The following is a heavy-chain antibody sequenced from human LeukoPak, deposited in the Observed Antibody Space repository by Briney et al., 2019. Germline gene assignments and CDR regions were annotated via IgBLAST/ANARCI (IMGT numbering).Heavy chain of an antibody. CDR2: ISYDGSNK. J-gene: IGHJ2*01. D-gene: IGHD1-1*01. CDR3: ARDPPLARGDFDL. Sequence: GGSLRLSCAASGFTFSSYAMHWVRQAPGKGLEWVAVISYDGSNKYYADSVKGRFTISRDNAKNSLYLQMNSLRAEDTAVYYCARDPPLARGDFDLWGRGTLVTVSS. V-gene: IGHV3-30-3*01. CDR1: GFTFSSYA.